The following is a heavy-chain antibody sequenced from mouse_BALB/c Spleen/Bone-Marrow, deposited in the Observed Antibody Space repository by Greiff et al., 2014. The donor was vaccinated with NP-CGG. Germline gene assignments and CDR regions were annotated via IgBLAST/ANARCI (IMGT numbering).Heavy chain of an antibody. CDR2: ISNGGNYT. D-gene: IGHD2-5*01. J-gene: IGHJ2*01. Sequence: EVQRVESGGALVRPGGSLNLSFEPSGFPFSDYALFWVRQSPGKGLEWVAEISNGGNYTYYPDTVTGRFTISRDNAKNTLYLEMSSLRSEDTAMYYCSRNSNYSFDFWGQGTTLTVSS. CDR1: GFPFSDYA. V-gene: IGHV5-9-4*01. CDR3: SRNSNYSFDF.